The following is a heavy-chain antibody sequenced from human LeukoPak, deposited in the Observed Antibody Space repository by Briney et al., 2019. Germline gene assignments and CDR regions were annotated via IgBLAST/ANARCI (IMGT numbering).Heavy chain of an antibody. CDR2: INHSGST. D-gene: IGHD3-10*01. CDR3: AREARLLWFGELLYYGMDV. CDR1: GGSFSGYY. J-gene: IGHJ6*04. Sequence: PSETLSLTCAVYGGSFSGYYWSWIRQPPGKGLGWIGEINHSGSTNYNPSLKSRVTISVDTSKNQFSLKLSSVTAADTAVYYCAREARLLWFGELLYYGMDVWGKGTTVTVSS. V-gene: IGHV4-34*01.